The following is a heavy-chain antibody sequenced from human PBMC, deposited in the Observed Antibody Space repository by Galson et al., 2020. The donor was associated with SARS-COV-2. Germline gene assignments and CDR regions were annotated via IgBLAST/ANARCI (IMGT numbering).Heavy chain of an antibody. D-gene: IGHD3-16*01. CDR2: INEDGSET. J-gene: IGHJ4*02. V-gene: IGHV3-7*03. Sequence: GESLKISCVGSGFTFSRFWMTWVRQAPGKGLEWVANINEDGSETHYVDSVKGRFTISRDNAKNSLFLQMNSLRAEDTAVYYCASGGHVDYCGQGTLATVSS. CDR1: GFTFSRFW. CDR3: ASGGHVDY.